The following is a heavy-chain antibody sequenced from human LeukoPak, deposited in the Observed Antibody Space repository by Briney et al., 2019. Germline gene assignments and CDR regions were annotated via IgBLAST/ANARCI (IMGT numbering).Heavy chain of an antibody. J-gene: IGHJ4*02. CDR3: ARERDYYDSSGYVG. V-gene: IGHV4-61*02. CDR2: IYTGGST. CDR1: GGSISSGSYY. D-gene: IGHD3-22*01. Sequence: SETLSLTCTVSGGSISSGSYYWSWIRQPAGTGLEWIGRIYTGGSTNYNPSLKSRVTISVDTSKNQFSLKLSSVTAADTAVYYCARERDYYDSSGYVGWGQGTLVTVSS.